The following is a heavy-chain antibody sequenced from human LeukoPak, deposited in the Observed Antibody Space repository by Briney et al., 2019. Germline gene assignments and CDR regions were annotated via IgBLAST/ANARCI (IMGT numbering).Heavy chain of an antibody. CDR3: ARARGYGDYGYYYYGMDV. CDR2: ISAYNGNT. CDR1: GYTFTTYG. J-gene: IGHJ6*02. V-gene: IGHV1-18*01. D-gene: IGHD4-17*01. Sequence: ASVKVSCKASGYTFTTYGISWVRQAPGQGLEWMGWISAYNGNTDYAQKLQGRVTMTTDTSTSTAYMELSSLRSEDTAVYYCARARGYGDYGYYYYGMDVWGQGTTVTVSS.